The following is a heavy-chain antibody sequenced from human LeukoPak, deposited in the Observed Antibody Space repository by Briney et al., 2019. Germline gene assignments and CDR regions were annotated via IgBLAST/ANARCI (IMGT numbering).Heavy chain of an antibody. CDR3: ARDGCSGGSCHDAFDI. J-gene: IGHJ3*02. D-gene: IGHD2-15*01. V-gene: IGHV3-21*01. Sequence: GGSLRLSCAASGFTFSSYSMNWVRQAPGKGLEWVSSISSSSSYIYYADSVKGRFTISRDSAKNSLYLQMNSLRAEDTAVYYCARDGCSGGSCHDAFDIWGQGTMVTVSS. CDR1: GFTFSSYS. CDR2: ISSSSSYI.